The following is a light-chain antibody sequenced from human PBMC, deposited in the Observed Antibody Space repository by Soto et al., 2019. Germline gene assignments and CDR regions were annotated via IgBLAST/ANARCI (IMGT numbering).Light chain of an antibody. Sequence: QSVLTQPPSASGSLGQSVTMSCTGTSSDVGAYNYVSWYQQHPGKAPKLMIYEVSKRPSGVPDRFSGSKSGNTASLTVSGLQAENEADYYCSSYAGSNKSVFGTGTKLTVL. CDR1: SSDVGAYNY. V-gene: IGLV2-8*01. CDR3: SSYAGSNKSV. CDR2: EVS. J-gene: IGLJ1*01.